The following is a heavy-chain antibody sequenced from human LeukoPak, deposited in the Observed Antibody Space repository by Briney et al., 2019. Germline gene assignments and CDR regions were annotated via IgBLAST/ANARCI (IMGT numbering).Heavy chain of an antibody. Sequence: PSETLSLTCTVSGGSVSSGSYYWSWIRQPPGKGLEWIGCIYYSGSTNYNPSLKSRVTISVDTSKNQFSLKLSPVTVADTAVYYCASRIAVAAPGGFENWGQGTLVTVSS. D-gene: IGHD6-19*01. J-gene: IGHJ4*02. CDR1: GGSVSSGSYY. CDR3: ASRIAVAAPGGFEN. CDR2: IYYSGST. V-gene: IGHV4-61*01.